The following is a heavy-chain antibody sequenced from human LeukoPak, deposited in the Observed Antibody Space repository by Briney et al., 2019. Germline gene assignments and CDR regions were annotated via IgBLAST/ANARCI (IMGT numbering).Heavy chain of an antibody. Sequence: PSETLSLTCTVSGGSISSYYWSWIRQPPGKGLVWIGYIFYSGSTNYNPSLKSRVTISVDTSKNQFSLKLSSVTAADTAVYYCARHDSYGSVNWFDPWGQGTLVTVSS. CDR1: GGSISSYY. CDR2: IFYSGST. J-gene: IGHJ5*02. D-gene: IGHD3-10*01. CDR3: ARHDSYGSVNWFDP. V-gene: IGHV4-59*08.